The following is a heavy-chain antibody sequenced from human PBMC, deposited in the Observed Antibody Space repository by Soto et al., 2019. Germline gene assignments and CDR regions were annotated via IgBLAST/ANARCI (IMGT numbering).Heavy chain of an antibody. CDR2: IIPIFGTA. Sequence: QVQLVQSVAEVKKPGSSVKVSCKASGGTFSSYAIIWVLQAPGQGLEWMGWIIPIFGTANYAQKFQGRVTITADASTSTAYMELSSLRSEDTAVYYCARDRGTIFSGYGPPYYYSYGIDVWGQGTTVTVSS. J-gene: IGHJ6*02. CDR3: ARDRGTIFSGYGPPYYYSYGIDV. V-gene: IGHV1-69*01. CDR1: GGTFSSYA. D-gene: IGHD5-12*01.